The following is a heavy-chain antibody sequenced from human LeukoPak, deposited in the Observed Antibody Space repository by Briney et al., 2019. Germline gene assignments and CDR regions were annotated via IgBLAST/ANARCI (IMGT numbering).Heavy chain of an antibody. D-gene: IGHD3-10*01. J-gene: IGHJ4*02. V-gene: IGHV1-8*01. Sequence: ASVKVSCKASGYTFTSYDINWVRQASGQGLEWMEWMNPNSGNTGFAQKFQGRVTMTRNTSISTAHMELTSLRSEDTGMYYCARDPLRGAAGSYLLDYWGQGTLVTVSS. CDR1: GYTFTSYD. CDR2: MNPNSGNT. CDR3: ARDPLRGAAGSYLLDY.